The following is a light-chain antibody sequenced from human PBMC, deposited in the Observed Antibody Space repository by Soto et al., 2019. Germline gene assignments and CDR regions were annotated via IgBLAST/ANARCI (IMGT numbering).Light chain of an antibody. V-gene: IGLV2-23*03. CDR1: SSDVGSYNL. CDR2: EGS. J-gene: IGLJ1*01. CDR3: CSYAGSSTFFYV. Sequence: THPPSVSGSPGRSITMSCTGTSSDVGSYNLVSWYQQHPGKAPKLMIYEGSKRPSGVSNRSSGSKPGNTASLTISGLQAEDEADYYCCSYAGSSTFFYVLGTGTKFTVL.